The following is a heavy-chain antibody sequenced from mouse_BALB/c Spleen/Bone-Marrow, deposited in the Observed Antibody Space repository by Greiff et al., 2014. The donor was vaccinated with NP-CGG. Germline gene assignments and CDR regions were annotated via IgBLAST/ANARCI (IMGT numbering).Heavy chain of an antibody. CDR2: INPGSGVT. Sequence: QVQLQQSGAELVRPGTSVKVSCKASGYAFTNYLIEWVKQRPGQGLEWIGVINPGSGVTNYNEKFKGKATLTADKSSSTAYMQLSSLTSDDSAVYFCARSGYGNYFYAMDYWGQGTSVTVSS. CDR3: ARSGYGNYFYAMDY. V-gene: IGHV1-54*01. D-gene: IGHD2-10*02. CDR1: GYAFTNYL. J-gene: IGHJ4*01.